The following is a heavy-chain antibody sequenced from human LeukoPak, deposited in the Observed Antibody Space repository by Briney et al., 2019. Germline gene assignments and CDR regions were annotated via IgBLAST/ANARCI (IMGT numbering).Heavy chain of an antibody. J-gene: IGHJ4*02. CDR1: GFTFSSYG. V-gene: IGHV3-30*02. CDR3: AKELRYQLLCDY. Sequence: GGSLRLSCAASGFTFSSYGMHWVRQAPGKGLEWVAFIRYDGSNKYYADSAKGRFTISRDNSKNTLYLQMNSLRAEDTAVYYCAKELRYQLLCDYWGQGTLVTVSS. CDR2: IRYDGSNK. D-gene: IGHD2-2*01.